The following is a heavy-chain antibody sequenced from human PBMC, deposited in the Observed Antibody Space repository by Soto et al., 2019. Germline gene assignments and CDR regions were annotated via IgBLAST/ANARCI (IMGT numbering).Heavy chain of an antibody. D-gene: IGHD6-19*01. V-gene: IGHV4-39*01. Sequence: QLQLQESGPGLVKPSETLSLTCTVSGGSISSSSYYWGWIRQPPGKGLEWIGSIYYSGSTYYNPSLKSRVTISVDTSKNQFSLKLSSVTAADTAVYYCARHGLSSGWWGWFDPWGQGTLVTVSS. CDR3: ARHGLSSGWWGWFDP. CDR2: IYYSGST. CDR1: GGSISSSSYY. J-gene: IGHJ5*02.